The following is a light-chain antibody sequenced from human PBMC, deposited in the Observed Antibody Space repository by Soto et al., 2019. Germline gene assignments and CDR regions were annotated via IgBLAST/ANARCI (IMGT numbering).Light chain of an antibody. CDR1: QSVSSY. Sequence: IVLTQSPATLSLSPGERATLSCRASQSVSSYLAWYQQKPGQAPRLLIYDASNRATGIPARFSGSGSGTDFTLTISSLEPEDFAVYYCQQYGSSPLTFGQGTRLEIK. J-gene: IGKJ5*01. V-gene: IGKV3-11*01. CDR2: DAS. CDR3: QQYGSSPLT.